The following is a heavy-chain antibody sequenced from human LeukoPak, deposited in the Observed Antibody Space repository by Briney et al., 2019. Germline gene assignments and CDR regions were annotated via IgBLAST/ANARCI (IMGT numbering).Heavy chain of an antibody. Sequence: PGGSLRLSCAASGFTFSSYAMSWVRQAPGKGLGWVSGISGSGGSTYYADSVKGRFTISRDNSKNTLYLQMNSLRAEDTAVYYCAKVKGYDSSGYYSFFDYWGQGTLVTVSS. CDR2: ISGSGGST. D-gene: IGHD3-22*01. V-gene: IGHV3-23*01. CDR3: AKVKGYDSSGYYSFFDY. J-gene: IGHJ4*02. CDR1: GFTFSSYA.